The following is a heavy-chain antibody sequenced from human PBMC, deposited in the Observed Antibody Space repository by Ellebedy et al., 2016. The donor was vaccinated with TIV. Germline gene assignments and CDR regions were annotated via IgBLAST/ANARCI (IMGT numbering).Heavy chain of an antibody. V-gene: IGHV4-4*07. Sequence: SETLSLXXTVSGGSISSYYLSWIRQPAGKGLEWIGRIYTSGSTNYNPSLKSRVTMSVDTSKNQFSLKLSSVTAADTAVYYCAREIRRITGTVFDYWGQGTLVTVSS. J-gene: IGHJ4*02. CDR2: IYTSGST. CDR1: GGSISSYY. D-gene: IGHD1-20*01. CDR3: AREIRRITGTVFDY.